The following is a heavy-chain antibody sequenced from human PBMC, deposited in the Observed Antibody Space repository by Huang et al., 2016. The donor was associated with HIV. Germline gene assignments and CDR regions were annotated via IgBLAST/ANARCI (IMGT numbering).Heavy chain of an antibody. D-gene: IGHD5-18*01. CDR3: TRGHSYGFGRNYFDY. V-gene: IGHV4-30-4*08. CDR1: GVSIGSVGYY. J-gene: IGHJ4*02. Sequence: QVQLQESGPGPVKPSQTLSLTCTVSGVSIGSVGYYWSWIRQPPGKGLEWIGYIYYSGSTYYNPSLKSRVTISVDTSKNQFSLKLSSLTAADTAVYYCTRGHSYGFGRNYFDYWGQGTLVTVSS. CDR2: IYYSGST.